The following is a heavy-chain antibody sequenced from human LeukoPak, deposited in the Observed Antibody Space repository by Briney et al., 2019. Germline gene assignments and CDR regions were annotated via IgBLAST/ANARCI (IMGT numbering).Heavy chain of an antibody. J-gene: IGHJ6*02. CDR3: AREMGYSSSWYLGYYYYGMDV. Sequence: GASVKVSCKASGYTFTSYGISWVRQAPGQGLEWMGWISAYNGNTNYAQKLQGRVTMTTDTSTSTAYMELRSLRSDDTAVYYCAREMGYSSSWYLGYYYYGMDVWGQGTTVTVSS. V-gene: IGHV1-18*01. CDR1: GYTFTSYG. CDR2: ISAYNGNT. D-gene: IGHD6-13*01.